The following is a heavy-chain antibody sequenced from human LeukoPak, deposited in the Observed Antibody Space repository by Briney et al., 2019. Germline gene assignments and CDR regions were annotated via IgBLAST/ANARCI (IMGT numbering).Heavy chain of an antibody. Sequence: PGGSLRLSCAASGFTFSSYEMNWVRQAPGKGLEWVSYISSSGSTIYYADSVKGRFTISRDNAKNSLYLQMNSLRAEDTAVYYCARVMWDIVDCLYALDVWGQGTTVTVSS. CDR1: GFTFSSYE. D-gene: IGHD2-15*01. J-gene: IGHJ6*02. CDR3: ARVMWDIVDCLYALDV. CDR2: ISSSGSTI. V-gene: IGHV3-48*03.